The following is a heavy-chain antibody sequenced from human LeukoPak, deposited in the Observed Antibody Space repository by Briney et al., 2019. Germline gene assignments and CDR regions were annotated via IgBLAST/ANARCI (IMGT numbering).Heavy chain of an antibody. CDR1: GFRFSSYA. Sequence: PGRSLRLSCAASGFRFSSYAMHWVRQAPGKGLEWVAVMLYDGSTKYYADSVKGRFTISRDVSKNTLYLQMNSLRAEDTAVYYCVRGDSHKSDWYNNWGQGTLVTVSS. V-gene: IGHV3-30-3*01. CDR3: VRGDSHKSDWYNN. J-gene: IGHJ4*02. CDR2: MLYDGSTK. D-gene: IGHD6-19*01.